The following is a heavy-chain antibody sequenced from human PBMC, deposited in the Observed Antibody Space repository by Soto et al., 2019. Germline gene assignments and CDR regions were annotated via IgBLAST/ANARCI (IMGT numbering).Heavy chain of an antibody. CDR3: ATPPYVYYYYYHKDL. V-gene: IGHV5-51*07. J-gene: IGHJ6*03. Sequence: PGKSLKISCKGSEYSFTSYWIAWMHQMLGKGLEGMGIIYPGDSDTRYSPSFQGQVTISADKSISTAYLQWSSLKASDTAMYYCATPPYVYYYYYHKDLWGKSTTVTGSS. CDR1: EYSFTSYW. D-gene: IGHD3-16*01. CDR2: IYPGDSDT.